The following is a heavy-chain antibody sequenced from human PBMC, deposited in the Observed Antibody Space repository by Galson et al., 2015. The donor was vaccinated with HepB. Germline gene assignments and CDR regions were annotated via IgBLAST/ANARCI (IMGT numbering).Heavy chain of an antibody. Sequence: SLRLSCAASGFTFSSYGMHWVRQAPGKGLEWVAVIWYDGSNKYYADSVKGRFTISRDNSKNTLYLQMNSLRAEDTAVYYCARDPGIAAAGSWFDPWGQGTLVTVSS. V-gene: IGHV3-33*01. CDR3: ARDPGIAAAGSWFDP. CDR2: IWYDGSNK. D-gene: IGHD6-13*01. CDR1: GFTFSSYG. J-gene: IGHJ5*02.